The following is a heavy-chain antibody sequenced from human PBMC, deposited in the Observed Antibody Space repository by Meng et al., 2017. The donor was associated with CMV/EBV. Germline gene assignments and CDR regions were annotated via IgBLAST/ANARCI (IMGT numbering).Heavy chain of an antibody. V-gene: IGHV1-2*02. CDR1: GYTFTGYY. CDR3: ARDHGGVAPAYWFDP. CDR2: INPNSGGT. D-gene: IGHD2-2*01. Sequence: ASVKVSCKASGYTFTGYYMHWVRQAPGQGLEWMGWINPNSGGTNYAQKFQGRVTMTRDTSISTAYMELSRLRSDDTAVYYCARDHGGVAPAYWFDPWGQGTLVTVSS. J-gene: IGHJ5*02.